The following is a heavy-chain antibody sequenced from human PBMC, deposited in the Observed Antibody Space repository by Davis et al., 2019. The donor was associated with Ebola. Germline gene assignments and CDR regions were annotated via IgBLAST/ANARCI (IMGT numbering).Heavy chain of an antibody. V-gene: IGHV4-59*01. J-gene: IGHJ5*02. CDR2: IYYSGST. CDR3: ARVGYDFWSGYLSNNWFDP. D-gene: IGHD3-3*01. Sequence: MPSETLSLTCTVSGGSISSYYWSWIRQPPGKGLEWIGYIYYSGSTNYNPSLKSRVTISVDTSKNQFSLKLSSVTAADTAVYYCARVGYDFWSGYLSNNWFDPWGQGTLVTVSS. CDR1: GGSISSYY.